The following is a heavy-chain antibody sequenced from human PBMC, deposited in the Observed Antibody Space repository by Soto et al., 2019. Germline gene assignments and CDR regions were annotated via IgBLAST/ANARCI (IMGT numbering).Heavy chain of an antibody. Sequence: EVQLVESGGGLVQPGGSLKLSCAASGFTFSGSAMHWVRQASGKGLEWVGRIRSKANSYATAYAASVKGRFTISRDDSTNTAYLQMNSLKTEDTAVYYCTRHAQYSSGWEYYYYYGMDVWGQGTTVTVSS. D-gene: IGHD6-19*01. CDR3: TRHAQYSSGWEYYYYYGMDV. CDR2: IRSKANSYAT. CDR1: GFTFSGSA. V-gene: IGHV3-73*01. J-gene: IGHJ6*02.